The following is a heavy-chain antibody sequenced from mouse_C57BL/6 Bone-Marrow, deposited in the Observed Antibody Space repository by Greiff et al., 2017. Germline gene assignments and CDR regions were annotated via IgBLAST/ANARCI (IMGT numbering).Heavy chain of an antibody. CDR2: ISDGGSYT. Sequence: EVKVEESGGGLVKPGGSLKLSCAASGFTFSSYAMSWVRQTPEKRLEWVATISDGGSYTYYPDNVKGRFTISRDNAKNNLYLQMSHLKSEDTAMYYCARFGAPAWFAYWGQGTLVTVSA. D-gene: IGHD3-1*01. J-gene: IGHJ3*01. V-gene: IGHV5-4*03. CDR1: GFTFSSYA. CDR3: ARFGAPAWFAY.